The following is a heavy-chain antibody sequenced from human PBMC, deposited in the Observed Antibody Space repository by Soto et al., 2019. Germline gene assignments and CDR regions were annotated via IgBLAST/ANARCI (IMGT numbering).Heavy chain of an antibody. CDR3: ARNTSTYFDS. V-gene: IGHV4-38-2*01. CDR2: VYYSGST. CDR1: GYSISNGDY. Sequence: SETLSLTCVVSGYSISNGDYWGWIRQAPGKGLEWIGSVYYSGSTHYEPSLRGRIAISVDTLKNQFSLRLTSVTAADTAIYFCARNTSTYFDSWGQGSPVTVSS. J-gene: IGHJ4*02.